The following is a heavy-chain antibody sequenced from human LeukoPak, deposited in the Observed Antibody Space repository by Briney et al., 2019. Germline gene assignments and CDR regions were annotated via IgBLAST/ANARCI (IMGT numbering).Heavy chain of an antibody. CDR1: GFTFSSYS. CDR3: AKGSSGYSSGWDDYFDY. J-gene: IGHJ4*02. Sequence: GGSLRLSCAASGFTFSSYSMNWVRQAPGKGLEWVSYISSSSSTIYYADSVKGRFTISRDNSKNTLYLQMNSLRAEDTAVYYCAKGSSGYSSGWDDYFDYWGQGTLVTVSS. CDR2: ISSSSSTI. D-gene: IGHD6-19*01. V-gene: IGHV3-48*01.